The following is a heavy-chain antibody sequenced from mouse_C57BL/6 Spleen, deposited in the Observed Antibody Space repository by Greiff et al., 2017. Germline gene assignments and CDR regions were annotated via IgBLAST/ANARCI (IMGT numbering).Heavy chain of an antibody. V-gene: IGHV1-50*01. D-gene: IGHD1-1*01. J-gene: IGHJ1*03. Sequence: QVQLQQPGAELVKPGASVKLSCKASGYTFTSYWMQWVKQRPGQGLEWIGEIDPSDSYTNYNQKLKGKATLTVDTSSSTAYMQLSSLTSEDSAVYYCARGQTTVVAARYFDVWGTGTTVTVSS. CDR1: GYTFTSYW. CDR2: IDPSDSYT. CDR3: ARGQTTVVAARYFDV.